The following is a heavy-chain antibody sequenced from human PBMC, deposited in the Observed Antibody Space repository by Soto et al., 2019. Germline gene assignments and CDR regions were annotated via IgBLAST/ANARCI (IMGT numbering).Heavy chain of an antibody. V-gene: IGHV3-7*05. CDR3: ARRLGNRPSSFCRGLDY. J-gene: IGHJ4*02. CDR2: IKEDGIDK. D-gene: IGHD2-2*01. Sequence: EVQLVESGGDLVQPGGSLRLSCAASGFTFNRHWMTWVRQAPGKGLEWVANIKEDGIDKYYVDSVRGRFTISRDKAKNSLYLQFDSLRAENTAVYSGARRLGNRPSSFCRGLDYWGQGTLVTVSS. CDR1: GFTFNRHW.